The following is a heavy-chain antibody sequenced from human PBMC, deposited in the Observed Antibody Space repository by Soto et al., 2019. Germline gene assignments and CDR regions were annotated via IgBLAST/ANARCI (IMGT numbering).Heavy chain of an antibody. V-gene: IGHV1-69*13. CDR2: IIPIFGTA. CDR3: ARGYYYDSSGYPPYYYGMDV. J-gene: IGHJ6*02. Sequence: ASVKVSCKASGGTFSSYAISWVRQAPGQGLEWMGGIIPIFGTANYAQKFQGRVTITADESTSTAYMELSSLRSEDTAVYYFARGYYYDSSGYPPYYYGMDVWGQGTTVTVSS. D-gene: IGHD3-22*01. CDR1: GGTFSSYA.